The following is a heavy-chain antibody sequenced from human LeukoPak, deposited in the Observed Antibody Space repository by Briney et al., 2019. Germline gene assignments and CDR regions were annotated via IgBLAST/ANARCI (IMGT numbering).Heavy chain of an antibody. D-gene: IGHD3-16*01. CDR3: AKGRIGGPKAPFDY. J-gene: IGHJ4*02. Sequence: TSSETLSLTCTVSGISLSNYYWSWIRQPPGKGLEWIGHIYESGITTYNPSLKSRVTISVDTSKNQFSLRLSSVTVADTAVYYCAKGRIGGPKAPFDYWGQGTLVTVSS. V-gene: IGHV4-59*01. CDR2: IYESGIT. CDR1: GISLSNYY.